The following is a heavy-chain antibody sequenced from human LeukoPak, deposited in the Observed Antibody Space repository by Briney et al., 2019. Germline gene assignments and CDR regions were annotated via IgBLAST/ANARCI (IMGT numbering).Heavy chain of an antibody. CDR3: AKGSVPVVAMNAFEI. CDR2: ISGGGIAT. V-gene: IGHV3-23*01. J-gene: IGHJ3*02. CDR1: GLTFSNHA. Sequence: GGSLRLSCEVSGLTFSNHAISWVRQAPGKRMEWVSAISGGGIATYYGDSVKGRVTISRDNSKNTLYLHLNSLRVEDTAVYYCAKGSVPVVAMNAFEIWGQGTMVTVSS. D-gene: IGHD2-2*01.